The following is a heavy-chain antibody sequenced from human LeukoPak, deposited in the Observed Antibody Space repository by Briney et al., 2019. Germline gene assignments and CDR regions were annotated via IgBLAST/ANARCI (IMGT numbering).Heavy chain of an antibody. CDR3: ASSSTYYYDSSGYC. Sequence: GRSLRLSCAASGFTFGDYYMSWIRQAPGKGLEWVSYISSSGSTIYYADSVKGRFTISRDNAKNSLYLQMNSLRAKDTAVYYCASSSTYYYDSSGYCWGQGTLVTVSS. CDR1: GFTFGDYY. CDR2: ISSSGSTI. J-gene: IGHJ4*02. V-gene: IGHV3-11*01. D-gene: IGHD3-22*01.